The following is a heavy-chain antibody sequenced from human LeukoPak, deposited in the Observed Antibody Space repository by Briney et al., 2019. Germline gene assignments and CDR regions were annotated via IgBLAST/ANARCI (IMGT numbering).Heavy chain of an antibody. CDR3: ARRAGAYSHPYDY. V-gene: IGHV3-23*01. CDR2: ISGSGGST. Sequence: GGSLRLSCAASGFTFSSYGMSWVRQAPGKGLEWASAISGSGGSTYYADSVKGRFTISRDNSENTLYLQMNSLRAEDTAVYYCARRAGAYSHPYDYWGQGTLVTVSS. D-gene: IGHD4/OR15-4a*01. J-gene: IGHJ4*02. CDR1: GFTFSSYG.